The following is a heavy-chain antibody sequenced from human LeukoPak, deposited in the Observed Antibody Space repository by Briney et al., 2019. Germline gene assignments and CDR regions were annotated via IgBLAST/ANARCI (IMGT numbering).Heavy chain of an antibody. Sequence: RAGGSLRLSCAASGFTFSNAWMTWVRQAPGKGLEWVGRIKSKTAGGTIDYAAPVKGRFTISRDDSKNTLYLQMNRLKTEDTAVYYCTTGESMVGTTIHIRWADWGQGTLVTVSS. CDR3: TTGESMVGTTIHIRWAD. CDR1: GFTFSNAW. CDR2: IKSKTAGGTI. J-gene: IGHJ4*02. D-gene: IGHD1-26*01. V-gene: IGHV3-15*01.